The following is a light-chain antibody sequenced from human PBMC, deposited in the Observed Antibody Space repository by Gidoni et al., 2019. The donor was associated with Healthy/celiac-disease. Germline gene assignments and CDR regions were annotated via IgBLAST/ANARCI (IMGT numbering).Light chain of an antibody. J-gene: IGLJ2*01. CDR1: SSDVGGYNY. V-gene: IGLV2-11*01. CDR2: DVS. CDR3: CSYAGSYTSYVV. Sequence: QSALTQPRSVSGSPGQSVTISCTGTSSDVGGYNYVSWYQQHPGKAPTLMIYDVSKRPSGVPDRFSGSKSGNTASLTISGLQAEDEADYYCCSYAGSYTSYVVFGGGTKLTVL.